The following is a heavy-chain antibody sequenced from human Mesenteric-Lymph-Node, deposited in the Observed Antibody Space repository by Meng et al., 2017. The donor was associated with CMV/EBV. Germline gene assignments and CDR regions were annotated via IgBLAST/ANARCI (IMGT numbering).Heavy chain of an antibody. V-gene: IGHV1-3*04. J-gene: IGHJ4*02. CDR1: GYTFTDYS. CDR2: INTGNGKT. D-gene: IGHD1-20*01. CDR3: VREITLGGTRDY. Sequence: QPSGYTFTDYSLHWVRQAPGQGLEWVGWINTGNGKTQYTQKFQGRVTITRKTSASTAFMDLSSLTSEDTAVYYCVREITLGGTRDYWGQGTLVTVSS.